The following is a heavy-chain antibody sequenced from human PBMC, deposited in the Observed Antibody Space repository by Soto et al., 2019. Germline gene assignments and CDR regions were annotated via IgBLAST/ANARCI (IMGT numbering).Heavy chain of an antibody. J-gene: IGHJ4*02. V-gene: IGHV1-69*02. Sequence: QVQLVQSGAEVKKPGSSVKVSCKASGGTFSSYTISWVRQAPGQGLEWMGRIIPILGIANYAQKFQGRVTITADKSTSTAYMELSSLRSEDTAVYYCATSTLTTGYFDYWGQGTLVTVSS. CDR1: GGTFSSYT. CDR2: IIPILGIA. CDR3: ATSTLTTGYFDY. D-gene: IGHD4-17*01.